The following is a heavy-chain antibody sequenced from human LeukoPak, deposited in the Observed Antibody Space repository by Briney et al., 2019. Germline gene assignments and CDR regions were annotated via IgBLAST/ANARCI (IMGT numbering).Heavy chain of an antibody. CDR1: GFTFSNYA. D-gene: IGHD3-10*01. Sequence: PGGSLRLSCAASGFTFSNYAIHWVRQAPGKGLEWVAVISFDGSNKYYADSVQGRFTISRDKSKNTLYLQMNSLRAEDTAVYYCARDPILVRGYFDYWGQGTLVTVSS. J-gene: IGHJ4*02. CDR3: ARDPILVRGYFDY. V-gene: IGHV3-30-3*01. CDR2: ISFDGSNK.